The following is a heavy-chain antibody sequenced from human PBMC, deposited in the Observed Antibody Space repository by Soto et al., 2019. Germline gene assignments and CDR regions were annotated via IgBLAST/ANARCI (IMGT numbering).Heavy chain of an antibody. J-gene: IGHJ4*02. CDR1: GFTFSSYG. Sequence: QVQLVESGGGVVQPGRSLRLSCAASGFTFSSYGMHWVRQAPGKGLEWVAVISYDGSNKYYADSVKGRFTISRDNSKNTLYLQMNSLRAEDTAVYYCAKGRSLGSSGYYYLDYWGQGTLVTVS. D-gene: IGHD3-22*01. V-gene: IGHV3-30*18. CDR2: ISYDGSNK. CDR3: AKGRSLGSSGYYYLDY.